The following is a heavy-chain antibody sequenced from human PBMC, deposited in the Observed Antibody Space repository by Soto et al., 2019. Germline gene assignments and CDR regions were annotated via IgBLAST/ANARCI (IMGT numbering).Heavy chain of an antibody. V-gene: IGHV5-51*01. D-gene: IGHD3-3*01. CDR3: ARSTYDFWSGYSSDYYMDV. J-gene: IGHJ6*03. Sequence: GESLKISCKGSGYSFTSYWIGWVRQMPGKGLEWMGIIYPGDSDTRYSPSFRGQVTISADKSISTAYLQWSSLKASDTAMYYCARSTYDFWSGYSSDYYMDVWGKGTTVTVSS. CDR1: GYSFTSYW. CDR2: IYPGDSDT.